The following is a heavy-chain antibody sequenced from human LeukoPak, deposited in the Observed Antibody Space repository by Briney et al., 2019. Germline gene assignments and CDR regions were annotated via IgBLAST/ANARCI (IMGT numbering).Heavy chain of an antibody. CDR1: GFTFSSYA. J-gene: IGHJ4*02. V-gene: IGHV3-23*01. D-gene: IGHD6-19*01. CDR3: AKGNSYSSGWSDY. Sequence: GGSLRLSCAASGFTFSSYAMSWVRQAPGKGLEWVSAISGSGGSTYYADSVKGRFTISRDNAKNSLYLQMNSLRAEDTALYYCAKGNSYSSGWSDYWGQGTLVTVSS. CDR2: ISGSGGST.